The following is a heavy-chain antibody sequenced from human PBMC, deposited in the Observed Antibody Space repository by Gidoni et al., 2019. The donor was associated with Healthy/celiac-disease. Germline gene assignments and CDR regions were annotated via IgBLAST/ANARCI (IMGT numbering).Heavy chain of an antibody. Sequence: QVQLVQSGAEVKKPGSSVKVSCKASGGTFSSYAISWVRQAPGQGLEWMGGIIPIFGTANYAQKFQGRVTITADESTSTAYMELSSLRSEDTAVYYCARDGYYYDSSGYTLLSGRNAFDIWGQGTMVTVSS. CDR1: GGTFSSYA. J-gene: IGHJ3*02. D-gene: IGHD3-22*01. CDR2: IIPIFGTA. CDR3: ARDGYYYDSSGYTLLSGRNAFDI. V-gene: IGHV1-69*01.